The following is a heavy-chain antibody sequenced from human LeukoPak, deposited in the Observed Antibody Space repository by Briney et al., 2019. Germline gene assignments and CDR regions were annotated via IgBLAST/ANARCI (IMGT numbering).Heavy chain of an antibody. CDR1: GFTFSSYS. CDR3: AKVSHKGCSSTSCYRPGY. Sequence: AGGPLRLSCAASGFTFSSYSMNWVRQAPGKGLEWVSSISSSSSYIYYADSVKGRFTISRDNAKNTLYLQMNSLRAEDTAVYYCAKVSHKGCSSTSCYRPGYWGQGTLVTVSS. J-gene: IGHJ4*02. D-gene: IGHD2-2*01. CDR2: ISSSSSYI. V-gene: IGHV3-21*04.